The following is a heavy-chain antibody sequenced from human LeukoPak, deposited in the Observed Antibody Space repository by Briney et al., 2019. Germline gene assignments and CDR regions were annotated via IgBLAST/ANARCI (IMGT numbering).Heavy chain of an antibody. CDR2: INHSGST. J-gene: IGHJ6*02. D-gene: IGHD3-22*01. CDR3: ARGGAVWYYDSSGYYPTSYYYGMDV. CDR1: GGSFSGYY. V-gene: IGHV4-34*01. Sequence: PETLSLTCAVYGGSFSGYYWSWIRQPPVKGLEWIGEINHSGSTNYNPSLKSRVTISVDTSKNQFSLKLSSVTAADTAVYYCARGGAVWYYDSSGYYPTSYYYGMDVWGQGTTVTVSS.